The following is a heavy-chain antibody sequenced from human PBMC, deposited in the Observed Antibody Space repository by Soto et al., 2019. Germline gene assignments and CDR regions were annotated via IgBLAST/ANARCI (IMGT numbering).Heavy chain of an antibody. Sequence: PGESLKISCAASGVTFSDYYMSWIRLAPGKGMEWVSYISSSGSTIYYADSVKGRFTISRDNAKNSLYLQMNSLRVEDTAVYYCARARVGAPWNLHYWGQGTLVTVSS. CDR2: ISSSGSTI. J-gene: IGHJ4*02. CDR3: ARARVGAPWNLHY. V-gene: IGHV3-11*01. CDR1: GVTFSDYY. D-gene: IGHD1-26*01.